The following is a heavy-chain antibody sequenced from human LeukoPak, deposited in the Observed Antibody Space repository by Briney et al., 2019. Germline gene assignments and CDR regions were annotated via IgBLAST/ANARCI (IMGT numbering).Heavy chain of an antibody. Sequence: SETLSLTCTVSGGSISSYYWSWIRQPPGKGLEWIGYIYYSGSTNYNPSLKSRITISVDTSKNQFSLKLSSVTAADTAVYYCARGGTRIAAAGKLDYWGQGTLVTVSS. D-gene: IGHD6-13*01. CDR1: GGSISSYY. CDR2: IYYSGST. CDR3: ARGGTRIAAAGKLDY. J-gene: IGHJ4*02. V-gene: IGHV4-59*01.